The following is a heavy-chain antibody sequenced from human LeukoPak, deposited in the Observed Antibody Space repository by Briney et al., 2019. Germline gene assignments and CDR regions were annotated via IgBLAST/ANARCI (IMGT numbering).Heavy chain of an antibody. CDR3: ARDFADDFWTMYNWFDP. D-gene: IGHD3-3*01. CDR1: GGSLSSYY. J-gene: IGHJ5*02. CDR2: IYTSGST. V-gene: IGHV4-4*07. Sequence: SETLSLTCTVSGGSLSSYYWSWIRQPAGKGLEWIGRIYTSGSTNYNPSLKSRVTMSVDTSKNQFSLKLSSVTAADTAVYYCARDFADDFWTMYNWFDPWGQGTLVTVSS.